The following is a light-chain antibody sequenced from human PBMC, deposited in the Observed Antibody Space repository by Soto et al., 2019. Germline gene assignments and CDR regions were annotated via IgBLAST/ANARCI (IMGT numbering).Light chain of an antibody. CDR3: SSYADNPRA. V-gene: IGLV2-8*01. CDR2: EVS. J-gene: IGLJ1*01. Sequence: QSVLTQPPSPSGSPGQSVTISCTGTSSDVGGYNYVSWYQQHPGKAPKLMIYEVSKRPSGVPDRFSGSKSGNTASLTVSGLQAEDEADYYCSSYADNPRAFGPGTKVTVL. CDR1: SSDVGGYNY.